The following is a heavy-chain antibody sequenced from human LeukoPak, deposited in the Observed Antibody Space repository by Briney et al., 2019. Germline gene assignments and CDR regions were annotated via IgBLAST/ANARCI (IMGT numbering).Heavy chain of an antibody. Sequence: SGPTLVNPIQTLTLTCTFSGFSLSTSGMRVSWIRQPPGKALEWLARIDWDDDKFYSTSLKTRLTISKDTSKNQVVLTMTTMDPVDTATYYCARNVGSADAFDIWGQGTMVTVSS. CDR1: GFSLSTSGMR. D-gene: IGHD2-15*01. CDR3: ARNVGSADAFDI. V-gene: IGHV2-70*04. J-gene: IGHJ3*02. CDR2: IDWDDDK.